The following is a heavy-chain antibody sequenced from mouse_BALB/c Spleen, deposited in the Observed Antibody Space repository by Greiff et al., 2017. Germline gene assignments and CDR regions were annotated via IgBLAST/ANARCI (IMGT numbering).Heavy chain of an antibody. J-gene: IGHJ4*01. V-gene: IGHV7-3*02. CDR3: ARDRTPMDY. CDR2: IRNKANGYTT. Sequence: DVQLVESGGGLVQPGGSLRLSCATSGFTFTDYYMSWVRQPPGKALEWLGFIRNKANGYTTEYSASVKGRFTISRDNSQSILYLQMNTLRAEDSATYYCARDRTPMDYWGQGTSVTVSS. CDR1: GFTFTDYY.